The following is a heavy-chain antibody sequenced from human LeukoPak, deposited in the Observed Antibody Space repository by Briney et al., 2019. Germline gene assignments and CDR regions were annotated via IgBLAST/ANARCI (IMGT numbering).Heavy chain of an antibody. Sequence: GGSLRLSCAASEFTFSRYWMSWVRQAPGKGLEWVATIKQDASEKYYVDSVEGRFTISRDNAKNSLYLQMNSLRDEDTAVYYCARDRNYGGNSAGEPFDYWGQGTLVTVSS. D-gene: IGHD4-23*01. CDR2: IKQDASEK. CDR3: ARDRNYGGNSAGEPFDY. V-gene: IGHV3-7*01. J-gene: IGHJ4*02. CDR1: EFTFSRYW.